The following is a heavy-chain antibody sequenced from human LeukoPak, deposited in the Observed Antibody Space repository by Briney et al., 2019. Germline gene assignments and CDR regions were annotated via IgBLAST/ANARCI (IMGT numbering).Heavy chain of an antibody. CDR1: GYTFTRHA. V-gene: IGHV7-4-1*02. Sequence: ASVKVSCKASGYTFTRHAMNWVRQAPGQGLEWMGWINTNTRNPTYAQGLTGRFVFSLDTSVSTAYLQINSLKPEGTAVYYCARGGSMGVVWGQGTLVTVSS. J-gene: IGHJ4*02. CDR2: INTNTRNP. CDR3: ARGGSMGVV. D-gene: IGHD2-15*01.